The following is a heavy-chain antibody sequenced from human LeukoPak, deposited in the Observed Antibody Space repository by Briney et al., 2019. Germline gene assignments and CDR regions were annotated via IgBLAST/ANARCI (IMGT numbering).Heavy chain of an antibody. V-gene: IGHV3-9*01. D-gene: IGHD3-10*01. Sequence: PGGSLRLSCAASGFTFDDYAMHWVRQAPGKGLEWVSGISWNSGHIGYAGSVKGRFTISRDNAKNSLYLQMNSPRTEDTALYYCAKDRRHTVSGGYFDLWGRGTLVIVSS. CDR3: AKDRRHTVSGGYFDL. CDR2: ISWNSGHI. J-gene: IGHJ2*01. CDR1: GFTFDDYA.